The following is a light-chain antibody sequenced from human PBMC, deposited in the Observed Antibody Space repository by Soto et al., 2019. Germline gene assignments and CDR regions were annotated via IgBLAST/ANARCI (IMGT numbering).Light chain of an antibody. CDR2: DAS. CDR3: QQYENYWT. Sequence: DIQMTQSPSSLSASVGYRFTITCRASQSIRSYLNWYQQKPGKAPKLLIYDASNLESGVPSRLSGSGSGTEFTLTISNLKPDDTATYYCQQYENYWTFGQGTKVDIK. CDR1: QSIRSY. V-gene: IGKV1-5*01. J-gene: IGKJ1*01.